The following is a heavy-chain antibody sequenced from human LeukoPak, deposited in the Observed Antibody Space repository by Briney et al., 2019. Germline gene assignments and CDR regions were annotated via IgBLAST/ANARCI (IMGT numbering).Heavy chain of an antibody. D-gene: IGHD1-26*01. Sequence: ASVKVSCKASGYTFTGYYMHWVRQAPGQGLEWMGRINPYSGGTNYAQKFQGRVTMTRDTSISTAYMELSRLRSDDTAVYYCAIVGATVGWFDPWGQGTLVTVSS. V-gene: IGHV1-2*06. CDR2: INPYSGGT. J-gene: IGHJ5*02. CDR3: AIVGATVGWFDP. CDR1: GYTFTGYY.